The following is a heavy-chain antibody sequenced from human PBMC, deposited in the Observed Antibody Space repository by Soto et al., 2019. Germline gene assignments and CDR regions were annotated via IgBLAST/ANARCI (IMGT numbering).Heavy chain of an antibody. CDR1: GESISGTISY. Sequence: SXTRSLTGIVSGESISGTISYWVWIRQPPGKGLEWIGSIYYSGSTYYNPSLKSRVTISVDTSKNHFSLKLTSVTAADTAVYYCARPGGSGWFYFDSWGQGSQVTVSS. V-gene: IGHV4-39*02. CDR3: ARPGGSGWFYFDS. D-gene: IGHD6-13*01. CDR2: IYYSGST. J-gene: IGHJ4*02.